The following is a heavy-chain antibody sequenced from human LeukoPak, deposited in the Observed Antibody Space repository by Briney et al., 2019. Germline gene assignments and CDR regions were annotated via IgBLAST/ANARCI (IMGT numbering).Heavy chain of an antibody. V-gene: IGHV3-53*01. CDR2: IYYGGST. D-gene: IGHD6-13*01. J-gene: IGHJ4*02. CDR1: GFIVSSNY. Sequence: GRSLRLSCAASGFIVSSNYMNWVRQAPGKGLEWVSVIYYGGSTYYADSVKGRFTISRDNSKSTLYLQMNSLRAEDTAVYYCARTYSSSSYSPFDYWGQGTLVTVSS. CDR3: ARTYSSSSYSPFDY.